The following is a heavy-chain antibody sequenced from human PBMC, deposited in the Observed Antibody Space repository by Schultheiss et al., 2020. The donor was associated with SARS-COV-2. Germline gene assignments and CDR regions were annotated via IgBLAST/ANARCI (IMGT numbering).Heavy chain of an antibody. Sequence: SETLSLTCAVYGGSFSGYYWSWIRQPPGKGLEWIGEINHSGSTNYNPSLKSRVTISVDTSKNQFSLKLSSVTAADTAVYYCARDGYGGNSGGYYYYGMDVWGQGTTVTVSS. J-gene: IGHJ6*02. CDR1: GGSFSGYY. CDR3: ARDGYGGNSGGYYYYGMDV. V-gene: IGHV4-34*01. D-gene: IGHD4-23*01. CDR2: INHSGST.